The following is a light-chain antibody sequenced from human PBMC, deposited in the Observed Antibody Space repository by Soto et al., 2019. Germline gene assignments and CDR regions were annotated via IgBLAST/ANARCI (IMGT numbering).Light chain of an antibody. Sequence: DIQMTQSPSTVSASVGDRVIIICRASQSISSWLAWYQQKPGKAPKLLIYKASSLESGVPSRFSGSGSGTEFTLTIRSLQPDDFATYYCQQYNTYRWTFGQGTKVDI. CDR2: KAS. J-gene: IGKJ1*01. CDR1: QSISSW. CDR3: QQYNTYRWT. V-gene: IGKV1-5*03.